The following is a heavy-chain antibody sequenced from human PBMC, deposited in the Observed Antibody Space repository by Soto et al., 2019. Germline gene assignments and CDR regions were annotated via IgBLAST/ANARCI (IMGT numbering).Heavy chain of an antibody. J-gene: IGHJ4*02. CDR3: AKSRSRDVEY. CDR1: GFTFDSYA. CDR2: ISGTGGST. V-gene: IGHV3-23*01. D-gene: IGHD3-10*01. Sequence: EVLLLESGGGLVEPGGSLRLSCAASGFTFDSYAMHWVRQAPGKGLEWVSVISGTGGSTNYAESVKGRFTISRDNSNNTLYLQMNSLRAEDTAVYDCAKSRSRDVEYWGQGALVTVSS.